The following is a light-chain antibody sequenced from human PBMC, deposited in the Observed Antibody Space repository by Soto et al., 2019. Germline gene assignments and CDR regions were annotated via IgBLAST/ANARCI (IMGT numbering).Light chain of an antibody. J-gene: IGKJ4*01. CDR3: QLYLSSFLT. CDR2: LTS. V-gene: IGKV3D-11*03. Sequence: EIVLTQSPATLSSFPGDRVTLSCRASQAVNTRLAWYQHKPGQAPRLLIYLTSNRAAGIPARFSGSGSGTDFTLTISRLEPEDFAVYYCQLYLSSFLTFGGGTKVDI. CDR1: QAVNTR.